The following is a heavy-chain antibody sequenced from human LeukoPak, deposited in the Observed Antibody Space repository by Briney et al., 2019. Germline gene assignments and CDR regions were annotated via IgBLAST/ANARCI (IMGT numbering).Heavy chain of an antibody. V-gene: IGHV3-74*01. CDR3: VADSGNRSGGDF. D-gene: IGHD1-26*01. J-gene: IGHJ4*02. CDR2: VNRAGASI. Sequence: GGSLRLSCTGSIFTFSNYWIHWVRQVPGGGLLWVARVNRAGASIVYADSVEGRFTISRDNAKNTVYLQMNSLRPDDTAVYYCVADSGNRSGGDFWGQGALVTVSS. CDR1: IFTFSNYW.